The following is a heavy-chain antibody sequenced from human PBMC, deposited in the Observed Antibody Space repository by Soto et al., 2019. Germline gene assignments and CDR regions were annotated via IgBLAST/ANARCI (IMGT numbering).Heavy chain of an antibody. Sequence: SETLSLTCTVSGGSVSSSNYYWGWIRQPPGKGLEWIGKIYFTGSTYYNPSLKSRVTISVDTSKNQFSLTLTSVTAADTAVYYCARRAIYSGYASGSYFDYWGQGTLVTVSS. V-gene: IGHV4-39*01. J-gene: IGHJ4*02. CDR3: ARRAIYSGYASGSYFDY. CDR1: GGSVSSSNYY. D-gene: IGHD3-10*01. CDR2: IYFTGST.